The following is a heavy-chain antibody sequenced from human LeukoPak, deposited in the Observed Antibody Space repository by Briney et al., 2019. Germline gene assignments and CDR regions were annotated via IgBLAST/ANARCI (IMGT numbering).Heavy chain of an antibody. J-gene: IGHJ4*02. V-gene: IGHV1-18*01. CDR1: GYTFTNYG. Sequence: GASVKVSCKASGYTFTNYGISWVRQAPGQGLEWMGWIYGHDGGTNFAQKFQDRVTMTRDTSITTAYMELTSLTPDDTAVYYCVRDFDWGPDYWGQGTLVTVSS. CDR3: VRDFDWGPDY. CDR2: IYGHDGGT. D-gene: IGHD3-9*01.